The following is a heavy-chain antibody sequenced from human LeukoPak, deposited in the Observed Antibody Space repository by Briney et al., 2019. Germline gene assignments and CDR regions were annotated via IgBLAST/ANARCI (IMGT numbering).Heavy chain of an antibody. V-gene: IGHV3-15*01. Sequence: GGSLRLSCVASGFTFSDAWMSWVRQAPGKGLGWVGRIKSKIDGGTIDYAAPVKGRFTISRDDSRNTLYLQMNSLKTEDTAVYYCTTRRQDGCWGQGTLVTVS. CDR2: IKSKIDGGTI. J-gene: IGHJ4*02. D-gene: IGHD6-25*01. CDR3: TTRRQDGC. CDR1: GFTFSDAW.